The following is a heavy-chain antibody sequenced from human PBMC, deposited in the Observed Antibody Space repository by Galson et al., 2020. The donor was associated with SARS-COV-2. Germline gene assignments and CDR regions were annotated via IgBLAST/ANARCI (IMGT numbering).Heavy chain of an antibody. CDR1: GFTFSSYG. D-gene: IGHD3-3*01. V-gene: IGHV3-30*18. CDR3: AKDDTYYDFWSGYLRYNQTEDYYYYGMDV. J-gene: IGHJ6*02. Sequence: TGGSLRLSCAASGFTFSSYGMHWVRQAPGKGLEWVAVISYDGSNTYYADSVTGRFTISRDNSKNTLYLQMNSLRAEDTAVYYCAKDDTYYDFWSGYLRYNQTEDYYYYGMDVWGQGTTVSVSS. CDR2: ISYDGSNT.